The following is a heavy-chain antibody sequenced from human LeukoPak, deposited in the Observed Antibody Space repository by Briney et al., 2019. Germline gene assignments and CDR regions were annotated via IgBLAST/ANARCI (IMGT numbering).Heavy chain of an antibody. V-gene: IGHV3-7*05. CDR2: IKQDGSEK. CDR1: GSTFSTYW. J-gene: IGHJ5*02. CDR3: ARDEYSWFDP. Sequence: GGSLRLSCAASGSTFSTYWMNWVRQAPGKGLEWVANIKQDGSEKYYVDSVKGRFTISRDNAKNSLYLQMNSLRAEDTAVYYCARDEYSWFDPWGQGTLVTVSS.